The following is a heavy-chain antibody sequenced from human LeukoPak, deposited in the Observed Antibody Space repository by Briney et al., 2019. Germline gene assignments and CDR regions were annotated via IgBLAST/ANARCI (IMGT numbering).Heavy chain of an antibody. CDR3: ARCTGVVRGLDY. D-gene: IGHD2-21*01. J-gene: IGHJ4*02. V-gene: IGHV4-59*01. Sequence: SETLSFTCTVSGASISNYYWNWIRQPPGKGPEWIGYIYYTGSANYNPSLKSRVTISGDTSKNQFSLNLTSVTAADTAVYYCARCTGVVRGLDYWGQGTLVTVSS. CDR1: GASISNYY. CDR2: IYYTGSA.